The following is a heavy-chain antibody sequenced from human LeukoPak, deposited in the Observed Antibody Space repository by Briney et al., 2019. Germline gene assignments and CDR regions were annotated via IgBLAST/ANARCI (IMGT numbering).Heavy chain of an antibody. CDR2: IKSKTDGGTT. D-gene: IGHD1-26*01. Sequence: GGSLRLACAASGFTVSSNYMNWVRQAPGKGLEWVGRIKSKTDGGTTDYAAPVKGRFTISRDDSKNTLYLQMNSLKTEDTAVYYCTTDAWDLQGDDYWGQGTLVTVSS. CDR1: GFTVSSNY. J-gene: IGHJ4*02. V-gene: IGHV3-15*07. CDR3: TTDAWDLQGDDY.